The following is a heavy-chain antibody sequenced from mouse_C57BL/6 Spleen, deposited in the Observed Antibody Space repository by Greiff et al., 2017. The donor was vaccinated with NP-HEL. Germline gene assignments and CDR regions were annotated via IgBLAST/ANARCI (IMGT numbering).Heavy chain of an antibody. CDR1: GYTFTSYG. J-gene: IGHJ2*01. Sequence: VQLQQSGAELARPGASVKLSCKASGYTFTSYGISWVKQRTGQGLEWIGEIYPRSGNTYYNEKFKGKATLTADKSSSTAYMELRSLTSEDSAVYFCARTAQALDYWGQGTTLTVSS. CDR2: IYPRSGNT. V-gene: IGHV1-81*01. CDR3: ARTAQALDY. D-gene: IGHD3-2*02.